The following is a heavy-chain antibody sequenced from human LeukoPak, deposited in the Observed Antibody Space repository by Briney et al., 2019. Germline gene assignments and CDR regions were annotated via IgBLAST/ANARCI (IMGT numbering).Heavy chain of an antibody. CDR2: LTSSGSI. Sequence: EWSPRLSRAPSLFALTYYTINLVRQAPPDGLEWVSSLTSSGSIKYADSVKGRFTIPRENAKNSVYLKMSSLRADDTAVYFCARDSDIVAFAFWGQGTLVTVSS. CDR3: ARDSDIVAFAF. V-gene: IGHV3-69-1*01. CDR1: LFALTYYT. D-gene: IGHD5-12*01. J-gene: IGHJ4*02.